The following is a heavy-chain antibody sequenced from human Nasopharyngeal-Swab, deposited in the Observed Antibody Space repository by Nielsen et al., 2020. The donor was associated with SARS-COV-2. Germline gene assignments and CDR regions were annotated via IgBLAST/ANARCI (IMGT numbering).Heavy chain of an antibody. J-gene: IGHJ6*02. CDR2: IIPIFGTA. CDR3: ARKVLEGYYYYGMDV. D-gene: IGHD3-3*01. Sequence: SVKVSCKASGGTFSSYAISWVRQAPGQGLEWMGGIIPIFGTANYAQKFQGRVTITADKSTSTAYMELSSLRSEDTAVYYRARKVLEGYYYYGMDVWGQGTTVTVSS. CDR1: GGTFSSYA. V-gene: IGHV1-69*06.